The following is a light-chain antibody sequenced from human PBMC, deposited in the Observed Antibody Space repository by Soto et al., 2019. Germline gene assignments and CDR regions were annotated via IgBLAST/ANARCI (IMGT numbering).Light chain of an antibody. J-gene: IGLJ2*01. Sequence: SYELTQPPSVSVAPGQTAKITRGGNYIGTKSVHWYQQKPGQAPALVVYDDSVRPSGIPERFSGSNSGNTATLTINRVEAGDEADYYCQVGDNISDHVVFGGGTKVTVL. V-gene: IGLV3-21*02. CDR3: QVGDNISDHVV. CDR1: YIGTKS. CDR2: DDS.